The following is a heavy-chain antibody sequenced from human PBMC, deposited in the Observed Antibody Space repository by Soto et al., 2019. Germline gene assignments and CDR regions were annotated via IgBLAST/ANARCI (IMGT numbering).Heavy chain of an antibody. J-gene: IGHJ4*02. CDR2: IYHSGST. CDR1: GGSISSSNW. Sequence: SETLSLTYAVSGGSISSSNWWSWVRQPPGKGLEWIGEIYHSGSTNYNPSLKSRVTISVAKSKNQFSLKLSSVTAADTAVYYCARMNIAAAGTLDYWGQGTLVTVSS. CDR3: ARMNIAAAGTLDY. D-gene: IGHD6-13*01. V-gene: IGHV4-4*02.